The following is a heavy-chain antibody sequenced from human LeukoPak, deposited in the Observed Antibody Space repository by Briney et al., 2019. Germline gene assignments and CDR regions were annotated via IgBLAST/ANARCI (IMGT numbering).Heavy chain of an antibody. J-gene: IGHJ6*02. CDR2: IYSDGRT. D-gene: IGHD6-19*01. CDR1: GFTVSTNY. Sequence: GSLKLSFAASGFTVSTNYISWVRPAPGKGLEWGSVIYSDGRTSYADSVRGRFTISRDNSKNTLYLQTSSLRAEDTAVYYCARELVAGGGRRGMDVWGQGTTVTVSS. CDR3: ARELVAGGGRRGMDV. V-gene: IGHV3-66*01.